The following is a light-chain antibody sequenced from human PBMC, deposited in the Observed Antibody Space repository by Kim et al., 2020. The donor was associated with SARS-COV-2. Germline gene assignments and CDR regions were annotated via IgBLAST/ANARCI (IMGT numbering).Light chain of an antibody. Sequence: NFMLTQPHSVSESPGKTVTISCTRSSGSIASNYVQWYQQRPGSSPTTVIYEDYQRPSGVPDRFSGSIDSSSNSASLTISGLKTEDEADYYCQSYDRSTRVVGGGTQLTVL. J-gene: IGLJ3*02. CDR3: QSYDRSTRV. CDR2: EDY. CDR1: SGSIASNY. V-gene: IGLV6-57*01.